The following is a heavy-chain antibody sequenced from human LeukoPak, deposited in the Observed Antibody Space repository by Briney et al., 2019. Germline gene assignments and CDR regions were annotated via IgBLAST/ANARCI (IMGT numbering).Heavy chain of an antibody. CDR3: ARITDRRFLGWLII. CDR2: IYHRGSA. D-gene: IGHD3-3*01. CDR1: GYSISSGHY. V-gene: IGHV4-38-2*01. J-gene: IGHJ4*02. Sequence: SETLSLTCAVSGYSISSGHYWGWIRQPPGKGLEWMGRIYHRGSAYYNPSLKSGVTISVDTSKNQFSLRLSSVTAADTAVYSCARITDRRFLGWLIIWGQGTLVTIS.